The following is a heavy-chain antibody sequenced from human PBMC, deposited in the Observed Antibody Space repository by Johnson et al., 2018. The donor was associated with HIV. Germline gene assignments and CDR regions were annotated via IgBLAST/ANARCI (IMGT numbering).Heavy chain of an antibody. Sequence: QVQLVESGGGVVQPGWSLRLSCAVSGFTFSGYGMHWVRQTPGKGLEWVAFIRHDGNNKYYGESMKGRVIISRDNSKNMLYLEMQSLTTEDTAVYYCARGHTWPKSGFDFWGQGTIVTVSS. D-gene: IGHD3-3*01. CDR2: IRHDGNNK. J-gene: IGHJ3*01. CDR1: GFTFSGYG. V-gene: IGHV3-30*02. CDR3: ARGHTWPKSGFDF.